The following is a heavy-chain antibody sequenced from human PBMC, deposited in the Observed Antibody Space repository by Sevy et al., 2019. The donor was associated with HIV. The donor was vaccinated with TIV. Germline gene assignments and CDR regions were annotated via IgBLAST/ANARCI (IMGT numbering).Heavy chain of an antibody. CDR3: ARRNDLDI. D-gene: IGHD2-21*02. CDR2: VYYNGGT. CDR1: GGSINSYH. J-gene: IGHJ3*02. Sequence: SETLSLTCTVSGGSINSYHWNWIRQPPGKGLEWIGYVYYNGGTKYNPSLKNRVTISVERNKNQFLRQLTSVTAADTAVYYCARRNDLDIWGQGTMVTVSS. V-gene: IGHV4-59*08.